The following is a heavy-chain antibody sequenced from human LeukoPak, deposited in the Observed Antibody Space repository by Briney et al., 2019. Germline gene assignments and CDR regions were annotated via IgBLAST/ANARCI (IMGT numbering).Heavy chain of an antibody. D-gene: IGHD3-22*01. V-gene: IGHV4-31*03. Sequence: SETLSLTCTVSGGSISSGGYYWRWIRQHPGKGLEWIGYIYYSGSPYYHPSLKSRVTISVDTSKNQFSLKLSSVTAADTAVYYCARGRDYYDSSGYYYVFDYWGQGTLVTVSS. CDR2: IYYSGSP. CDR1: GGSISSGGYY. J-gene: IGHJ4*02. CDR3: ARGRDYYDSSGYYYVFDY.